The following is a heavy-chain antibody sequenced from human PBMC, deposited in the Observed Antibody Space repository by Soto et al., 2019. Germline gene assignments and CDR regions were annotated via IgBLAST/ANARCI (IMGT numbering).Heavy chain of an antibody. V-gene: IGHV3-9*02. CDR1: GFTADDYA. CDR3: AKDMKWGGMTTIHYFDS. J-gene: IGHJ4*02. D-gene: IGHD4-17*01. Sequence: EVQLVESGGGLVQPGRSLRLSCVASGFTADDYAMHWVRQAPGKGLEWVSGISSNSDTIDYADSVKGRFTISRDNAKNSLFRQMNSLSTEETALYYCAKDMKWGGMTTIHYFDSWGQGTLVTVSS. CDR2: ISSNSDTI.